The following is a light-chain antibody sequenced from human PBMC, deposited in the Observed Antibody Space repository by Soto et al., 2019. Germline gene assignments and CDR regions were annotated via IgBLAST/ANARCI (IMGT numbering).Light chain of an antibody. CDR2: DAS. J-gene: IGKJ1*01. CDR1: QSISSW. Sequence: DIQMTQSPSALSASVGDRATITCRASQSISSWLAWYQQKPGKAPKLLIYDASTLQSGVPSRFTGSGSGTDFTLTISSLQPEDIATYYCQHSFSTPWTFGQGTKVDI. CDR3: QHSFSTPWT. V-gene: IGKV1-39*01.